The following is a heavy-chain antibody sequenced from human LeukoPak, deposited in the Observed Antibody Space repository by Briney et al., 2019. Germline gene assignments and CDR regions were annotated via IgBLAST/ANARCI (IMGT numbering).Heavy chain of an antibody. V-gene: IGHV4-34*01. Sequence: SETLSLTCAVYGGSFSGYYWSWIRQPPGKGLEWIGEINHSGSTNYNPSLKSRVTISVDTSKDQFSLKLSSVTAADTAVYYCARGLSPSDFDYWGQGTLVTVSS. CDR3: ARGLSPSDFDY. CDR1: GGSFSGYY. J-gene: IGHJ4*02. D-gene: IGHD3-10*01. CDR2: INHSGST.